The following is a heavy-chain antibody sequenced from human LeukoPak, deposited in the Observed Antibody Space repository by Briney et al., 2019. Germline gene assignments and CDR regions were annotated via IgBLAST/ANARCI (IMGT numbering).Heavy chain of an antibody. Sequence: SETLSLTCTVSGGSIGTYSWNWIRQPPGKGLEWIGYIYNSGSTNYNPSLKSRVTISVDTSKNQFSLKLTSVTAADTAVYYCARGTFRELSFWGQGTLVTVSS. J-gene: IGHJ4*02. CDR2: IYNSGST. V-gene: IGHV4-59*01. CDR3: ARGTFRELSF. D-gene: IGHD3-16*02. CDR1: GGSIGTYS.